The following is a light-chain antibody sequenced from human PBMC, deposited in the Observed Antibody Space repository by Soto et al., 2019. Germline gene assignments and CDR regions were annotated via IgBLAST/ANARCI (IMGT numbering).Light chain of an antibody. V-gene: IGLV2-14*01. CDR3: SSYTGSSTLV. CDR1: SSDIGDYDY. Sequence: QSVLTQPASVSGSPGQSITISCTGTSSDIGDYDYVSWYLQHPGKVPKLMIYEVSNRPSGVSNRFSGSKSGNTASLTISGLQAEDEADYYCSSYTGSSTLVFGTGTKVTVL. J-gene: IGLJ1*01. CDR2: EVS.